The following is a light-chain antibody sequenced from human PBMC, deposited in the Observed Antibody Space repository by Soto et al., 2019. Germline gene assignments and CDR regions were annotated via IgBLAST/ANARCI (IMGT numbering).Light chain of an antibody. CDR2: DTS. V-gene: IGKV3-11*01. CDR3: QQRISWPQT. J-gene: IGKJ1*01. CDR1: QSVSSF. Sequence: EIVLTQSPATLSLSPGERATLSCRASQSVSSFLAWYQQKPGQAPRLLIYDTSKRATGIPARFSGSGSATDFTLTISSLEPEDFAVYFCQQRISWPQTFGQGTKVDLK.